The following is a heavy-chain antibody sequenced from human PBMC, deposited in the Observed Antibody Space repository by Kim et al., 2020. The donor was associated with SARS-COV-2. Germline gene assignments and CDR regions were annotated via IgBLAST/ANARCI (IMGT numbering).Heavy chain of an antibody. D-gene: IGHD4-4*01. CDR3: ARREGVTPEYYYYGMDV. CDR1: GGSISSSSYY. CDR2: IYYSGST. Sequence: SETLSLTCTVSGGSISSSSYYWDWIRQPPGKGLEWIGSIYYSGSTYYNPSLKSRVTISVDTSKNQFSLKLSSVTAADTAVYYCARREGVTPEYYYYGMDV. J-gene: IGHJ6*01. V-gene: IGHV4-39*01.